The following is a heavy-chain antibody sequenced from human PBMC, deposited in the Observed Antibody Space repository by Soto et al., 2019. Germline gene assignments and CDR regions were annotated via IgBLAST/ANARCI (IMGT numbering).Heavy chain of an antibody. Sequence: QVQLVQSGAEVKKPESSVKVSCKAPGGTFSTYAISWVRQAPGQGLEWMGGIIPMFGTANYAQRFQDRVTITADETTKTVYMELSSLRSEDTAVYFCARGIQLWLRRINSGYSGWGQGTLVTVSS. J-gene: IGHJ4*02. CDR1: GGTFSTYA. D-gene: IGHD5-12*01. CDR2: IIPMFGTA. V-gene: IGHV1-69*12. CDR3: ARGIQLWLRRINSGYSG.